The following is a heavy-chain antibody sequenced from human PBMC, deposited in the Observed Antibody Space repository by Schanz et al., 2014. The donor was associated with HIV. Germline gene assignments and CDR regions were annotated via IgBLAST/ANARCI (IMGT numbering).Heavy chain of an antibody. CDR1: GFTFSNYA. V-gene: IGHV3-30*04. Sequence: VQVVESGGGVVKPGRSLRLSCAVSGFTFSNYAMHWVRQAPGKGLEWVALISYDGSNRYYSDSVKGRFTISRDNSNNTLYLQMNSLTVDDTAVYYCARGRNGMGVWGPGTTVTVSS. J-gene: IGHJ6*02. CDR3: ARGRNGMGV. CDR2: ISYDGSNR.